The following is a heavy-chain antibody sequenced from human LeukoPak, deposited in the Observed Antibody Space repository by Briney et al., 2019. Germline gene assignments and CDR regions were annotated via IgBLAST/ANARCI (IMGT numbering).Heavy chain of an antibody. D-gene: IGHD6-19*01. CDR1: GFTFSSYA. CDR3: AKDGGWYWFDP. Sequence: GGSLRLSCAASGFTFSSYAMSWVRQAPGKGLEWVSAISGSGGSTYYADSVNGRFTISRDNSKNTLSLQMNSLRAEDTAVYYCAKDGGWYWFDPWGQGTLVTVSS. CDR2: ISGSGGST. V-gene: IGHV3-23*01. J-gene: IGHJ5*02.